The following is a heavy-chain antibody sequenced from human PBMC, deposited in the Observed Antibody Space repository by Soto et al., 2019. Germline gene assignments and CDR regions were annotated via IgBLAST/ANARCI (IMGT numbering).Heavy chain of an antibody. Sequence: EVQLLESGGGLVQPGGSLRLSCVASGFTFSSNAMSWVRQAPGKGLEWVSDITSGRGGGTYYAASVKGRFTISRDNAKNTLYMQMNSLRVEDTAVYYCGKGTWGAFDIWGHGTVVTVSS. CDR2: ITSGRGGGT. CDR3: GKGTWGAFDI. CDR1: GFTFSSNA. J-gene: IGHJ3*02. V-gene: IGHV3-23*01. D-gene: IGHD7-27*01.